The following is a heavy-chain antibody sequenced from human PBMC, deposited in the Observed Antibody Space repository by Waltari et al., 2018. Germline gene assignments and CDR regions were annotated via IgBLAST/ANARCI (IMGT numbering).Heavy chain of an antibody. Sequence: QVQLQESGPGLVKPSETLSLTCTVSGGSISSYYWSWIRQPPGKGLEWIGYIYYSGSTNYNPSLKSRVTISVDTSKNQFSLKLSSVTAADTAVYYCAREGITMVRGVINYYYYYMDVWGKGTTVTVSS. V-gene: IGHV4-59*01. J-gene: IGHJ6*03. D-gene: IGHD3-10*01. CDR3: AREGITMVRGVINYYYYYMDV. CDR2: IYYSGST. CDR1: GGSISSYY.